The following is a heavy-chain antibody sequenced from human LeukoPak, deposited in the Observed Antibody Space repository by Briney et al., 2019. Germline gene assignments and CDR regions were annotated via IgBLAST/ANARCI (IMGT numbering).Heavy chain of an antibody. CDR3: ARGLYRYYFDY. D-gene: IGHD2-15*01. V-gene: IGHV4-59*01. Sequence: ASETLSLTCTVSGGSISSYYWSWIRLPPGKGLEWIGYIYYSGSTNYNPSLKSRVTISVDTSKNQFSLKLSSVTAADTAVYYCARGLYRYYFDYWGQGTLVTVSS. J-gene: IGHJ4*02. CDR2: IYYSGST. CDR1: GGSISSYY.